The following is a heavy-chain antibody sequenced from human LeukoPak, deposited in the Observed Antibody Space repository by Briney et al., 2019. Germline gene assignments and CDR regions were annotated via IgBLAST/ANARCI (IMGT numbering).Heavy chain of an antibody. Sequence: PGGSLRLSCAASGFTFSSYWMSWVRQAPGKGLEWVANIKQDGSEKYYVDSVKGRFTISRDNAKNSLYLQMNSLRAEDTAVYYCARLFRTWSQGAWYFDYWGQGTLVTVSS. CDR2: IKQDGSEK. CDR1: GFTFSSYW. V-gene: IGHV3-7*01. D-gene: IGHD2-21*01. J-gene: IGHJ4*02. CDR3: ARLFRTWSQGAWYFDY.